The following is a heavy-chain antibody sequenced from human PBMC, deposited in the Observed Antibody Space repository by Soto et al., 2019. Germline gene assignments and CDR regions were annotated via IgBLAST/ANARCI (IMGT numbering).Heavy chain of an antibody. CDR1: GGSMIAHY. V-gene: IGHV4-59*11. CDR2: TYYSGGT. Sequence: PSATLPLTCTASGGSMIAHYWNCMRPPPGKGLQWIEYTYYSGGTTYNPSRKRRGSISVDSSKNQFTPKLDSVTPADTAVYYGARGRETASKRYFGCWGTGTLVTVSS. J-gene: IGHJ4*02. D-gene: IGHD5-18*01. CDR3: ARGRETASKRYFGC.